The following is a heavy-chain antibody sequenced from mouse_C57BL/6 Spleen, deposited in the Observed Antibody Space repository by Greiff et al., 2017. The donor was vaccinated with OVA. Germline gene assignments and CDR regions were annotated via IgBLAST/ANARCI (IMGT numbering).Heavy chain of an antibody. V-gene: IGHV1-54*01. CDR3: ARAHYYGSSYEGYFDV. D-gene: IGHD1-1*01. CDR1: GYAFTNYL. CDR2: INPGSGGT. J-gene: IGHJ1*03. Sequence: VQLQQSGAELVRPGTSVKVSCKASGYAFTNYLIEWVKQRPGQGLEWIGVINPGSGGTNYNEKFKGKATLTADKSSSTAYMQLRSLTSEDSAVYFCARAHYYGSSYEGYFDVWGTGTTVTVSS.